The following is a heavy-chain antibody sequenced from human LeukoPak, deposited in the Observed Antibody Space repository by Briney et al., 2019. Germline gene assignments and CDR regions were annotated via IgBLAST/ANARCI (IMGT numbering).Heavy chain of an antibody. CDR3: ARALVRGLVKGAWFDP. J-gene: IGHJ5*02. D-gene: IGHD3-10*01. Sequence: ASVKVSCKASGYTFTGYYMHWVRQAPGQGLEWMGWINPNSGGTNYAQKFQGRVTMTRDTSINTGYMELTRLTLDDTAVYYCARALVRGLVKGAWFDPWGQGTLVTVSA. CDR1: GYTFTGYY. V-gene: IGHV1-2*02. CDR2: INPNSGGT.